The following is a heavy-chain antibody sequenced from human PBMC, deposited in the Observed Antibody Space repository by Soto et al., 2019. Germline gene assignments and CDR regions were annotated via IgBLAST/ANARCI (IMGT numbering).Heavy chain of an antibody. D-gene: IGHD3-22*01. Sequence: QVLLVQSGAEVKKPGSSVKVSCKLSGATFSSYAMSWVRQAPGQGLEWIGGIIPFFGTPNYAQKFQGRVSITADTTTATSDMELSSLRSEDTAVYYCSRDKGAYYSHLVYWGQGTLVTVSS. CDR3: SRDKGAYYSHLVY. J-gene: IGHJ4*02. V-gene: IGHV1-69*06. CDR1: GATFSSYA. CDR2: IIPFFGTP.